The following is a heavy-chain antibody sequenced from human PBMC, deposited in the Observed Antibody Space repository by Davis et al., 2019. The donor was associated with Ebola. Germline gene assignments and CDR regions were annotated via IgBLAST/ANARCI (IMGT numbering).Heavy chain of an antibody. D-gene: IGHD3-3*01. J-gene: IGHJ5*02. Sequence: ASVKVSCKASGYTFTSYAMHWVRQAPGQRLEWMGWINAGNGNTKYSQKFQGRVTITRDTSASTAYMELSSLRSEDTAVYYCARGPAGRITIFGVEFDPWGQGTLVTVSS. CDR1: GYTFTSYA. CDR3: ARGPAGRITIFGVEFDP. CDR2: INAGNGNT. V-gene: IGHV1-3*01.